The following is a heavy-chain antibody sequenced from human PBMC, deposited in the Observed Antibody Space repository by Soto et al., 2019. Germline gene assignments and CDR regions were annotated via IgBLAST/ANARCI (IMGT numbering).Heavy chain of an antibody. Sequence: PGGSLRLSCAASGFTFSSYAMSWVRQAPGKGLEWVANIKQDGSEKYYVDSVKGRFTISRDNAKNSLYLQMNSLRAEDTAVYYCARDQHYYDSSGNPGAFDIWGQGTMVTVSS. J-gene: IGHJ3*02. V-gene: IGHV3-7*01. CDR1: GFTFSSYA. CDR2: IKQDGSEK. CDR3: ARDQHYYDSSGNPGAFDI. D-gene: IGHD3-22*01.